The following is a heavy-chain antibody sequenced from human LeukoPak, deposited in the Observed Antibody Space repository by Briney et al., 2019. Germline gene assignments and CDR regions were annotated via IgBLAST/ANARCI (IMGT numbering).Heavy chain of an antibody. CDR3: ARNIEWGTFDY. Sequence: PSETLSLTCTVSGDSISTSNSYWGWIRQPPGKGLEWIGSIYYSGNTYYNASLKSRVTISVDTSKNQFSLKLSSVTAADTAVYYCARNIEWGTFDYWGQGTLVTVSS. CDR1: GDSISTSNSY. V-gene: IGHV4-39*07. J-gene: IGHJ4*02. D-gene: IGHD3-16*01. CDR2: IYYSGNT.